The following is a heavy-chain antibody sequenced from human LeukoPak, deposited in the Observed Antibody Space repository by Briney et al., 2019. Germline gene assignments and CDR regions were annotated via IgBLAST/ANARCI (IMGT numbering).Heavy chain of an antibody. Sequence: GGSLRLSCAASGFTFSSYAMHWVRQAPGKGLEWVAVISYDGSNKYYADSVKGRFTLSRDNSKNTLYLQMNSLRAEDTAVYYCARDLPSSHYMDVWGKGTTVTVSS. V-gene: IGHV3-30*01. CDR3: ARDLPSSHYMDV. D-gene: IGHD6-6*01. CDR1: GFTFSSYA. CDR2: ISYDGSNK. J-gene: IGHJ6*03.